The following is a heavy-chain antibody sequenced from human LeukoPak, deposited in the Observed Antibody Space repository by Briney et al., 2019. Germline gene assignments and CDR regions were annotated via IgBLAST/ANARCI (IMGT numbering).Heavy chain of an antibody. J-gene: IGHJ2*01. D-gene: IGHD4-23*01. CDR3: ARCRAQKYGGTRSRYFDL. Sequence: SETLSLTCAVYGGSFSGYYWSWIRQPPGKGLEWIGEINHSGSTNYNPSLKSRVTISVDTSKNQFSLKLSSVTAADTAVYYCARCRAQKYGGTRSRYFDLWGRGTLVTVSS. CDR1: GGSFSGYY. CDR2: INHSGST. V-gene: IGHV4-34*01.